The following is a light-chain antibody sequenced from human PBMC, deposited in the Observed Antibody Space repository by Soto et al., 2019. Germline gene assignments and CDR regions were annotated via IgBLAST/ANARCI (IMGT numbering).Light chain of an antibody. CDR2: GAS. J-gene: IGKJ4*01. CDR1: QSVSSN. Sequence: EILMTQSTATLSVSPGERGTLSCRASQSVSSNLAWYQQKPGQAPRLLIYGASSRATGIPDRFSGSGSGTDFTLTISRLEPEDFAVYYCQQYGSSPLTFGGGTKVDI. V-gene: IGKV3-20*01. CDR3: QQYGSSPLT.